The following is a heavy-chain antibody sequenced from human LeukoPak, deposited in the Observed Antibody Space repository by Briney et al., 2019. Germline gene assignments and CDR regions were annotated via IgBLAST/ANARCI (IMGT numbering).Heavy chain of an antibody. CDR3: AKASGYYYPFDY. CDR2: IYSDGST. J-gene: IGHJ4*02. Sequence: GGSLRLSCAASGFTVSSNYMNWVRQAPGKGLEWGSGIYSDGSTYYANSVKGRFTISRDNSKNTLYLQMNSLRAEDTAIYYCAKASGYYYPFDYWGQGSLVTVSS. V-gene: IGHV3-53*01. D-gene: IGHD3-22*01. CDR1: GFTVSSNY.